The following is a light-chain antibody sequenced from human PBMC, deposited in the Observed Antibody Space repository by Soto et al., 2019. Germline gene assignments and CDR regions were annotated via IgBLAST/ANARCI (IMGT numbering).Light chain of an antibody. CDR2: LNSDGSH. CDR1: SGHSSYA. CDR3: QTWSTGIQV. J-gene: IGLJ2*01. Sequence: QPVLTQSPSASASLGASVKLTCTLSSGHSSYAIAWHQQQPEKVPRYLMKLNSDGSHSKGDGIPDRFSGSSSGAERYLTISSLQSEDEADYYCQTWSTGIQVFGGGTKLTVL. V-gene: IGLV4-69*01.